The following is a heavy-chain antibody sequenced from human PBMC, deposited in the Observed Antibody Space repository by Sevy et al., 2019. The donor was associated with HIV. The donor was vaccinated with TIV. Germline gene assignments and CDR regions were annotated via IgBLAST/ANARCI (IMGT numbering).Heavy chain of an antibody. D-gene: IGHD3-3*01. CDR3: ARDVPYDFWSGYYGGSFDY. CDR2: ISSSSSYI. V-gene: IGHV3-21*01. J-gene: IGHJ4*02. Sequence: GGSLRLSCAASGFTFSSYSMNWVRQAPGKGLEWVSSISSSSSYIYYADSVKGRFTISRDNAKNSLYLQMNSLRAEDTDVYYCARDVPYDFWSGYYGGSFDYWGQGTLVTVSS. CDR1: GFTFSSYS.